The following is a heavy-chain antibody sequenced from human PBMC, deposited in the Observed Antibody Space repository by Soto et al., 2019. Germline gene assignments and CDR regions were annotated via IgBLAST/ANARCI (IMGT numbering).Heavy chain of an antibody. D-gene: IGHD4-17*01. CDR1: GFTFSSYA. V-gene: IGHV3-23*01. CDR2: ISGSGGST. J-gene: IGHJ6*03. Sequence: GGSLRLSCAASGFTFSSYAMSWVRQAPGKGLEWVSAISGSGGSTYYADSGKGRFTISRDNSKNTLYLQMNSLRAEDTAVYYCAKVVGTVTPPGRYYYMDVWGKGTTVTVSS. CDR3: AKVVGTVTPPGRYYYMDV.